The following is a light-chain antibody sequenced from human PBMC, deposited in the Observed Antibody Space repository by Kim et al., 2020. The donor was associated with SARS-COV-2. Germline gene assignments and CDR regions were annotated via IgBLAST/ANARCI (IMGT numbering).Light chain of an antibody. J-gene: IGKJ2*01. V-gene: IGKV1-9*01. CDR1: QDINNL. CDR3: QQFHVYSFT. CDR2: DTS. Sequence: SASVGDRVTITCRASQDINNLLAWYQQKPGKAPKLLIFDTSILESGVPSRFSGSGSGTEFTLTIGSLQPEDFATYYCQQFHVYSFTFGQGTKLEIK.